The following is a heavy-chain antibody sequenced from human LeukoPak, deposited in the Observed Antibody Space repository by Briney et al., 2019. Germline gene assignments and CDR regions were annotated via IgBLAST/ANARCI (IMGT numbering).Heavy chain of an antibody. V-gene: IGHV3-15*01. J-gene: IGHJ4*02. CDR1: GFTFSNAW. CDR2: IKSKTDGGTT. D-gene: IGHD3-22*01. CDR3: AKDRLRYYYDSSGYYPGDY. Sequence: SGGSLRLSCAASGFTFSNAWMSWVRQAPGKGLEWVGRIKSKTDGGTTDYAAPVKGRFTISRDDSKNTLYLQMNSLRAEDTAVYYCAKDRLRYYYDSSGYYPGDYWGQGTLVTVSS.